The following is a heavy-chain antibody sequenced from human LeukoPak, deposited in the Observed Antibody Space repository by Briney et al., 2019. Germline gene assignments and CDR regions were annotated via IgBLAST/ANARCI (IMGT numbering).Heavy chain of an antibody. D-gene: IGHD2-15*01. V-gene: IGHV1-2*02. CDR3: ARGHVLLVVGATQEKAFHI. J-gene: IGHJ3*02. Sequence: ASVKVPCKASGYTFTDYFIHWVRQAPGQGLEWMGWMNPKSGGTEYAQKFQDRVTMTRDTSISTAYMELSGLTSDDPAVYYCARGHVLLVVGATQEKAFHIWGQGTMVTVSS. CDR1: GYTFTDYF. CDR2: MNPKSGGT.